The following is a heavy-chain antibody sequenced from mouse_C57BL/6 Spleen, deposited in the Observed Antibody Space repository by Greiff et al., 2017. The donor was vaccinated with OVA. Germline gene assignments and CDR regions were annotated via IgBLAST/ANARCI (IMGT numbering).Heavy chain of an antibody. J-gene: IGHJ1*03. D-gene: IGHD2-4*01. Sequence: VQLQQSGPGLVQPSQCLSISCTVSGFSLTSYGVHWVRQSPGKGLEWLGVIWRGGSTDYTAAFISSLSTSKDNAKSKVFFKMNSLKADDTAIYYCARNWIYYDPPRYFDVWGKGTTVTVSS. CDR1: GFSLTSYG. CDR3: ARNWIYYDPPRYFDV. CDR2: IWRGGST. V-gene: IGHV2-2*01.